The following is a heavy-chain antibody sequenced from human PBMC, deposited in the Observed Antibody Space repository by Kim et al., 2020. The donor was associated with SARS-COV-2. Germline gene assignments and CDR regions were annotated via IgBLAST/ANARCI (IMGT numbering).Heavy chain of an antibody. J-gene: IGHJ4*01. Sequence: GGSLRLSCVASGFTFSRYGMSWVRQAPGKGLEWVSTINESCGKTHYADSVKGRFTISRDNPKNTLYLEMNSLRAEDTGVYYCAKDVPPDTIMAFFDYWG. V-gene: IGHV3-23*01. D-gene: IGHD5-12*01. CDR1: GFTFSRYG. CDR3: AKDVPPDTIMAFFDY. CDR2: INESCGKT.